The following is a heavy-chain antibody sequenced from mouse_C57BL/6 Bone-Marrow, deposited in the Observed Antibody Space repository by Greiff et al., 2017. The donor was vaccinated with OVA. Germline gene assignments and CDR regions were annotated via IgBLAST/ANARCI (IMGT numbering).Heavy chain of an antibody. CDR2: IWGGGST. CDR3: AKHSFIYYYGSSYDWYFDV. D-gene: IGHD1-1*01. J-gene: IGHJ1*03. CDR1: GFSLTSYG. V-gene: IGHV2-9*01. Sequence: QVHVKQSGPGLVAPSQSLSITCTVSGFSLTSYGVDWVRQPPGKGLEWLGVIWGGGSTNYNSALMSRLSISKDNSKSQVFLKMNSLQTDDTAMYYCAKHSFIYYYGSSYDWYFDVWGTGTTVTVSS.